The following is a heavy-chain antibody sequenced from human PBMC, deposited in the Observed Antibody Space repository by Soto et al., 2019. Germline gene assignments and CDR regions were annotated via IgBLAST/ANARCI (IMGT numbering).Heavy chain of an antibody. J-gene: IGHJ5*02. V-gene: IGHV3-23*01. CDR2: ISGSGGST. Sequence: PGGSLRLSCAASGFTFSTFALHWVRQAPGEGLEWVSAISGSGGSTYYADSVKGRFTISRDNSKNTLYPQMNSLRAEDTAVYYCAKDPDPTAPGNWFDPWGQGTLVTVSS. CDR1: GFTFSTFA. CDR3: AKDPDPTAPGNWFDP.